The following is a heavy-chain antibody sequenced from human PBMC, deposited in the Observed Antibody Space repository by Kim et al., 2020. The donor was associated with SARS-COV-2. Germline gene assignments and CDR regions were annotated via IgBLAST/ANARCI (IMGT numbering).Heavy chain of an antibody. Sequence: SETLSLTCTVSGGSISSSSYYWGWIRQPPGKGLEWIGSIYKSGSTYYSPSLKSRVTISIDTSKNQFSLKLHSVTAADTAVYYCARHSHIVPTAASSIDYWGQGTLVTVSS. CDR2: IYKSGST. CDR1: GGSISSSSYY. CDR3: ARHSHIVPTAASSIDY. J-gene: IGHJ4*02. D-gene: IGHD5-12*01. V-gene: IGHV4-39*01.